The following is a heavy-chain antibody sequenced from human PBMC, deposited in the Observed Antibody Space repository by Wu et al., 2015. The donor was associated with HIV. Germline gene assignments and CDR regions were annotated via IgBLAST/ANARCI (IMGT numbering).Heavy chain of an antibody. V-gene: IGHV1-8*01. Sequence: QVQLVQSGAEVKKPGASVKVSCKASGYTFTSYDINWVRQATGQGLEWMGWMNPNSGNTGYAQKLQGRVTMTRNTSISTAYMELSSLRSEDTAVYYCARWDDYYGSGSYYNGYWGQGTLVTVSS. CDR3: ARWDDYYGSGSYYNGY. CDR2: MNPNSGNT. D-gene: IGHD3-10*01. CDR1: GYTFTSYD. J-gene: IGHJ4*02.